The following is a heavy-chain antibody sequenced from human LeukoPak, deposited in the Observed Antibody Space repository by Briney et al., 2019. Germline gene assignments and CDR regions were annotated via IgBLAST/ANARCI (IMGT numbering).Heavy chain of an antibody. CDR2: ISGSGGKT. V-gene: IGHV3-23*01. CDR1: GFALSGFA. D-gene: IGHD4-17*01. CDR3: ARGRGGDYVPSRFDY. J-gene: IGHJ4*02. Sequence: PGGSLRLSCSASGFALSGFAMGWVRQAPGKGLERVASISGSGGKTYYADSVEGRFTISRDNSKNTLYLQMNSQRAEDTALYYCARGRGGDYVPSRFDYWGQGTLVTVSS.